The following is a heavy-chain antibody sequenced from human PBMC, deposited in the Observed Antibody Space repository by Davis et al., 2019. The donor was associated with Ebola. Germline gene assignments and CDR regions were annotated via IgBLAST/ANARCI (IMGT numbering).Heavy chain of an antibody. V-gene: IGHV3-23*01. J-gene: IGHJ6*02. Sequence: GESLKISCAASGFTFSSYAMSWVRQAPGKGLEWVSAISGSGGSTYYADSVKGRFTISRDNSKHTLYLKMNSLRAEDTAVYYCAKFLPSVVVAASQYYYYGMDVWGQGTTVTVSS. CDR2: ISGSGGST. CDR1: GFTFSSYA. CDR3: AKFLPSVVVAASQYYYYGMDV. D-gene: IGHD2-15*01.